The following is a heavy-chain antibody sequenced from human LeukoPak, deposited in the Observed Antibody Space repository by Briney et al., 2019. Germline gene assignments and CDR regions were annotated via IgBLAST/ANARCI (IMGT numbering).Heavy chain of an antibody. V-gene: IGHV4-30-2*01. D-gene: IGHD1-1*01. CDR2: IYHSGST. Sequence: SETLSLTCTVSGGSVSSGSYSWSWVRQPPGKGLEWIGYIYHSGSTYYNPSLKSRVTISVDRSKNQFSLKLSSVTAADTAVYYCARRSHLLEAADYWGQGTLVTVSS. J-gene: IGHJ4*02. CDR3: ARRSHLLEAADY. CDR1: GGSVSSGSYS.